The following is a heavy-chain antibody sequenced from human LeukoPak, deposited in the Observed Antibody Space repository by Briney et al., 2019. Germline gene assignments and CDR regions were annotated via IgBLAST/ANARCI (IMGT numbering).Heavy chain of an antibody. CDR3: ARVSGYYGSGTEQDY. D-gene: IGHD3-10*01. CDR2: IYHSGST. CDR1: GYSISSGYY. J-gene: IGHJ4*02. Sequence: SETLSLTCTVSGYSISSGYYWGWIRQPPGKGLEWIGSIYHSGSTYYNPSLKSRVTISVDTSKNQFSLKLSSVTAADTAVYYCARVSGYYGSGTEQDYWGQGTLVTVSS. V-gene: IGHV4-38-2*02.